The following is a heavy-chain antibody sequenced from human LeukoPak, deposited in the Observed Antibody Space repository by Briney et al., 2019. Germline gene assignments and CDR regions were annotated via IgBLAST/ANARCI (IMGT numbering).Heavy chain of an antibody. V-gene: IGHV3-53*01. CDR1: GFTVSSNY. D-gene: IGHD3-10*01. CDR2: IYSGGST. Sequence: GGSLRLSCAASGFTVSSNYMSWVRQAPGKGLEWVSVIYSGGSTYYADSVKGRFTISRDNSKNTLYLQMNSLRAEDAAVYYCRSGNYYNPKGFDPWGQGTLVTVSS. CDR3: RSGNYYNPKGFDP. J-gene: IGHJ5*02.